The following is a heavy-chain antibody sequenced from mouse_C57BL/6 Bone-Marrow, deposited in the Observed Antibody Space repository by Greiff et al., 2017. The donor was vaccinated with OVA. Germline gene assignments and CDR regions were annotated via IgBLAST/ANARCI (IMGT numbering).Heavy chain of an antibody. CDR2: ISSGSSTI. D-gene: IGHD1-1*01. J-gene: IGHJ3*01. CDR3: ARPYYGSSGFAY. Sequence: EVKLMESGGGLVKPGGSLKLSCAASGFTFSDYGMHWVRQAPEKGLEWVAYISSGSSTIYYADTVKGRFTISRDNAKNTLFLQMTSLRSEDTAMYYCARPYYGSSGFAYWGQGTLVTVSA. V-gene: IGHV5-17*01. CDR1: GFTFSDYG.